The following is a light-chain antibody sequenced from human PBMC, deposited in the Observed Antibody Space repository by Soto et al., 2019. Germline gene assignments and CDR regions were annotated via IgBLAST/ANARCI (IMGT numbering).Light chain of an antibody. CDR2: SVS. CDR1: QSISDY. J-gene: IGKJ2*01. CDR3: QQSYSTPYT. Sequence: DIQMTHSPSSLSASVGDRVTITCRASQSISDYLNWYQQKPGRAPKLLIYSVSILHSGVPSRFSGSGSGTDFTLTISSLQPEDFATYFCQQSYSTPYTFGQGTNLEIK. V-gene: IGKV1-39*01.